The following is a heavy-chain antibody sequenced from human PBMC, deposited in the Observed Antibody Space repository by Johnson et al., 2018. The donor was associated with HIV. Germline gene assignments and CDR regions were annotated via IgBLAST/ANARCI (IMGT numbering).Heavy chain of an antibody. V-gene: IGHV3-15*01. CDR1: GFTFGDYA. J-gene: IGHJ3*02. Sequence: VQLVESGGGLVQPGRSLRLSCTASGFTFGDYAMSWVRQAPGKGLEWVGRIKSKTDGGTTDYAAPVKGRFTISRDDSKNTLYLQMNSLKTEDTAVYYCTTPLLGGAKRPSEEGYNDAFDIWGQGTMVTVSS. CDR3: TTPLLGGAKRPSEEGYNDAFDI. CDR2: IKSKTDGGTT. D-gene: IGHD1-26*01.